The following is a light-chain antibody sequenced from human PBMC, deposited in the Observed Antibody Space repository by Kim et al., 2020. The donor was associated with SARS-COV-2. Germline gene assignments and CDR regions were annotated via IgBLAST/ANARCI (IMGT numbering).Light chain of an antibody. CDR1: QSLVYSDWNTY. CDR3: MQGTHWPFT. CDR2: KVS. Sequence: PASISCRSRQSLVYSDWNTYLNLFHQRPGQSPRRLIYKVSNRDSGVPDRFSGSGSGTDFTLLISRVEAEDVGVYYCMQGTHWPFTFGPGTKVDIK. V-gene: IGKV2-30*01. J-gene: IGKJ3*01.